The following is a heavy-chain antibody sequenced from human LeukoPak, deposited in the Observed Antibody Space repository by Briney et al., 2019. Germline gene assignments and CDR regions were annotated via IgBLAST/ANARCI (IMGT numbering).Heavy chain of an antibody. CDR2: MNPNSGNT. CDR3: ARGPSWSGYSQPYYFDY. J-gene: IGHJ4*02. V-gene: IGHV1-8*03. Sequence: GASVKASCKASGYTLTSYDINWVRPAAGQGLEWMGWMNPNSGNTCYAQKFQGRVTITRNTSISTAYMELSSLRSEDTAVYSCARGPSWSGYSQPYYFDYWGQGTLVTVSS. CDR1: GYTLTSYD. D-gene: IGHD3-3*01.